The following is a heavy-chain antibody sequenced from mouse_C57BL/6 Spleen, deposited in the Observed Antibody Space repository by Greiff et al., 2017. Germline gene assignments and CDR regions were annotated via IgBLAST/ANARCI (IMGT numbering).Heavy chain of an antibody. Sequence: EVQVVESGPELVKPGASVKISCKASGYTFTDYYMNWVKQSHGKSLEWIGDINPNNGGTSYNQKFKGKATLTVDKSSSTAYMELRSLTSEDSAVYYCARPSYYSNYAWFAYWGQGTLVTVSA. D-gene: IGHD2-5*01. CDR2: INPNNGGT. V-gene: IGHV1-26*01. CDR3: ARPSYYSNYAWFAY. J-gene: IGHJ3*01. CDR1: GYTFTDYY.